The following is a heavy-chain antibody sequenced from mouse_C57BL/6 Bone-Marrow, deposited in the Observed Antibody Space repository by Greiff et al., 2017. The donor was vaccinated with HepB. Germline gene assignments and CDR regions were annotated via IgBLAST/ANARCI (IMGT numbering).Heavy chain of an antibody. CDR1: GYSITSGYY. J-gene: IGHJ3*01. Sequence: DVKLQESGPGLVKPSQSLSLTCSVTGYSITSGYYWNWIRQFPGNKLEWMGYISYDGSNNYNPSLKNRISITRDTSKNQFFLKLNSVTTEDTATYYCARDYDYPIAYWGQGTLVTVSA. D-gene: IGHD2-4*01. V-gene: IGHV3-6*01. CDR2: ISYDGSN. CDR3: ARDYDYPIAY.